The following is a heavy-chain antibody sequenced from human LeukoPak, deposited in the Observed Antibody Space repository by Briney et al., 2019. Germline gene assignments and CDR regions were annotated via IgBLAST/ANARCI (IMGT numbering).Heavy chain of an antibody. CDR3: ARDKLPGDY. V-gene: IGHV5-51*01. CDR1: GYSFTNHW. D-gene: IGHD3-10*01. Sequence: GESLKISCKVSGYSFTNHWIGWVRQLPGKGLEWMGIIHPGDSDTTYSPSFQGQVTISADKSISTAYLQWSSLKASDTAMYYCARDKLPGDYWGQGTLVTVSS. CDR2: IHPGDSDT. J-gene: IGHJ4*02.